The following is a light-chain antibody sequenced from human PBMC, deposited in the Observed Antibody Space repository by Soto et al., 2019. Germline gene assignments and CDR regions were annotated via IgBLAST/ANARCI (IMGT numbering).Light chain of an antibody. Sequence: EIVLTQSPATLSLSPGERATLSCRASQSVSSYLAWYQQKPGQAPRLLIYDASNRATGIPARFSGSGSGTDFTRTISSLEPEDFAVYYCQQRSTWPPVFTFGPGTKVDIK. V-gene: IGKV3-11*01. J-gene: IGKJ3*01. CDR2: DAS. CDR3: QQRSTWPPVFT. CDR1: QSVSSY.